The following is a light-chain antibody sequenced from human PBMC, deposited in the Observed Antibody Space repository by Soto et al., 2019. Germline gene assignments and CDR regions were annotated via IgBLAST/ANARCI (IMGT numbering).Light chain of an antibody. Sequence: QSALTQPASVSGSPGQSITISCTGTSTDVGGYNYVSWYQQHPGKAPKLMIYEVSNRPSGVSHRFSGSKSGNTASLTISGLQAEDEADYYSSSFTISSTLVFGGGTKLTVL. V-gene: IGLV2-14*01. CDR3: SSFTISSTLV. J-gene: IGLJ2*01. CDR1: STDVGGYNY. CDR2: EVS.